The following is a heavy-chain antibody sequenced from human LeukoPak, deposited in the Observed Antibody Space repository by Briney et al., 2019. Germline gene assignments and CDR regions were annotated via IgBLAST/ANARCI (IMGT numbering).Heavy chain of an antibody. J-gene: IGHJ3*01. CDR3: ARVTVFGVVIGAFDL. Sequence: SQTLSLTCTVSADSISRGNYYWGWVRQPPGKGLEWIGYICYSGATYYNPSLNSRVTMSVDMFKNQFSLNLHSVTAADTAVYYCARVTVFGVVIGAFDLWGQGTTVTVSS. CDR2: ICYSGAT. V-gene: IGHV4-30-4*08. D-gene: IGHD3-3*01. CDR1: ADSISRGNYY.